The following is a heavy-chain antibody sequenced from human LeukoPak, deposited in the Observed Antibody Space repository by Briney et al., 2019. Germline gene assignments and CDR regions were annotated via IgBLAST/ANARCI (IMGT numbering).Heavy chain of an antibody. Sequence: SETLSLTCAVYGGSFSGYYWSWIRQPPGKGLEWIGEINHSGSTNYNPSLKSRVTISVDTSKNQFSLKLSSVTAADTAVYYCAREDRVSPSFDYWGQGTLVTVSS. V-gene: IGHV4-34*01. CDR3: AREDRVSPSFDY. CDR1: GGSFSGYY. D-gene: IGHD2-15*01. CDR2: INHSGST. J-gene: IGHJ4*02.